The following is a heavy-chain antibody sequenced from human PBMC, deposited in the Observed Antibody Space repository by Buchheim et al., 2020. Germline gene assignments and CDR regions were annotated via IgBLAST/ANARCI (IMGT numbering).Heavy chain of an antibody. CDR1: GGSITGSY. CDR2: VSASGDS. J-gene: IGHJ6*02. CDR3: ARDCGGDCYGHYYGLDV. V-gene: IGHV4-4*08. D-gene: IGHD2-21*02. Sequence: QVQLQESGPGLVKPSETLSLTCNVSGGSITGSYWSWIRQPPGKGLEWIGYVSASGDSIYNPSLESRVTMSVEPSKHQFSVKLRSATAADTAIYYCARDCGGDCYGHYYGLDVWGQGTT.